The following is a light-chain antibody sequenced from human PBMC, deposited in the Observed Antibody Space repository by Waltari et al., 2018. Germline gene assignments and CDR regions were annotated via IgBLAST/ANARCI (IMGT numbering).Light chain of an antibody. Sequence: HSVLTQPPSASGTPGQRVTISCSGSSSNTGTHYVDWYQQLPGTAPKLLMYKDDQRPSGVPARFSGSKSGTSASLAISGLRSEDEADYYCATWDDGLSGVFGGGTKLTVL. V-gene: IGLV1-47*01. CDR3: ATWDDGLSGV. J-gene: IGLJ2*01. CDR2: KDD. CDR1: SSNTGTHY.